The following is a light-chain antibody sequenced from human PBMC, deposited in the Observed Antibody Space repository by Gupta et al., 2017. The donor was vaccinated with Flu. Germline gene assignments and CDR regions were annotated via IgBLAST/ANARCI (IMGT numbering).Light chain of an antibody. CDR3: QEEKNWLT. V-gene: IGKV3-15*01. Sequence: EILMTQSPATLSVSPGERATLSCRASQSVSSNLSWYQHKPGQAPRLLIYGASTRATGIPARFSGSGSGTEFTLTISRLQSEDIEVYYWQEEKNWLTFGGGTXVEIK. J-gene: IGKJ4*01. CDR2: GAS. CDR1: QSVSSN.